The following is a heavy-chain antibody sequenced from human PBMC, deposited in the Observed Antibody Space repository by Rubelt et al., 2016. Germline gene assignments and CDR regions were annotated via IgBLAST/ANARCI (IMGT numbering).Heavy chain of an antibody. V-gene: IGHV3-30*02. CDR1: GFTFSSYS. Sequence: VQLVESGGGLVQPGGSLRLSCAASGFTFSSYSMNWVRQAPGKGLEWVAVIWYDGSNNRFADSVKGRFPISRDNSKSTLFFQMNSLGPWETARDVCVKGAYSFETSGQWGFDYWGQGALVTVSS. D-gene: IGHD3-22*01. CDR2: IWYDGSNN. CDR3: VKGAYSFETSGQWGFDY. J-gene: IGHJ4*02.